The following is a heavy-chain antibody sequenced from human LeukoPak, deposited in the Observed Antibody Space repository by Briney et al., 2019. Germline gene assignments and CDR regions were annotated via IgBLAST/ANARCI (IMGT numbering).Heavy chain of an antibody. Sequence: GGSLRLSCAASGFTFSSYWMSWVRQAPGKGLEWVANIKQDGSEKYYVDSVKGRFTISRDNAKNSLYLQMNSLRAEDTALYYCAAAYRDYDYYYYYMDVWGKGTTVTVSS. CDR2: IKQDGSEK. V-gene: IGHV3-7*03. CDR1: GFTFSSYW. J-gene: IGHJ6*03. D-gene: IGHD5-12*01. CDR3: AAAYRDYDYYYYYMDV.